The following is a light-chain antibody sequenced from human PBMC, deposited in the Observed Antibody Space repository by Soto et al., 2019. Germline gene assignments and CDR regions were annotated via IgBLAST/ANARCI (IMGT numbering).Light chain of an antibody. CDR1: RSDVGSYNH. V-gene: IGLV2-23*01. J-gene: IGLJ2*01. CDR2: EGS. Sequence: QSVLTHPASVSGSPGQSITISCTGTRSDVGSYNHVSWYQQHPGKAPKLMIYEGSKRPSGVSNRFSGSKSGNTASLTISGLQAEDEADYYCCSYAGSSTVFGGGTKLTVL. CDR3: CSYAGSSTV.